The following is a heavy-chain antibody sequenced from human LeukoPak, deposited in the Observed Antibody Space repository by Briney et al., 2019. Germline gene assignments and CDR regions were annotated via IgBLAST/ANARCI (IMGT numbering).Heavy chain of an antibody. Sequence: SETLSLTCTVSGGSISSYYWSWIRQPPGKGLEWIGYIYYSGSTNYNPSLKSRVTISVDTSKNQFSLKLSSVTAADTAVYYCARSSYYYDNSGYRRFYYYYMDVWGKGTTVTVSS. CDR1: GGSISSYY. CDR2: IYYSGST. D-gene: IGHD3-22*01. J-gene: IGHJ6*03. V-gene: IGHV4-59*01. CDR3: ARSSYYYDNSGYRRFYYYYMDV.